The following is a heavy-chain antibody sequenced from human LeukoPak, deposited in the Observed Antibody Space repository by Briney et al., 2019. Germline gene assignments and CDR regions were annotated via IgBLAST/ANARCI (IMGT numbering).Heavy chain of an antibody. J-gene: IGHJ4*02. CDR3: ARVLIGIMVRGVIFDH. V-gene: IGHV4-39*07. D-gene: IGHD3-10*01. CDR2: IYYSGST. CDR1: GGSISSSSYY. Sequence: PSETLSLTCTVSGGSISSSSYYWGWIRQPPGKGLEWIGSIYYSGSTYYNPSLKSRVTISVDTSKNQFSLKLSSVTAADTAVYYCARVLIGIMVRGVIFDHWGQGTLVTVSS.